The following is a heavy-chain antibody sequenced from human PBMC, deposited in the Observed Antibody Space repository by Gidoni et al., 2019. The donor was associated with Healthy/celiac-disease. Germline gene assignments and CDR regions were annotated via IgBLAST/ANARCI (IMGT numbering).Heavy chain of an antibody. CDR2: IGTAGDT. D-gene: IGHD1-26*01. J-gene: IGHJ4*02. CDR1: GFPFSSYD. Sequence: EVQLVESGGGLVQPGGSLRLPGAASGFPFSSYDMHWVRQATGKGLEWVSAIGTAGDTYYPGSVKGRFTISRENAKNSLYLQMNSLRAGDTAVYYCARASYSGSYLFDYWGQGTLVTVSS. CDR3: ARASYSGSYLFDY. V-gene: IGHV3-13*01.